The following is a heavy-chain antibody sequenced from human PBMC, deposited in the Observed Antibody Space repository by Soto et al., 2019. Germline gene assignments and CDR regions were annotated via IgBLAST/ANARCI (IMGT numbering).Heavy chain of an antibody. CDR1: GGSISSYY. J-gene: IGHJ4*02. CDR3: ARLEYYGSGSYYFLDY. Sequence: PSETLSLTCTVSGGSISSYYWTWIRQPPGKGLEWIGYIYYSGSTNYNPSLKSRVTISVDTSKNQFSLKLSSVTAADTAVYYCARLEYYGSGSYYFLDYWGQGTLVTVSS. D-gene: IGHD3-10*01. CDR2: IYYSGST. V-gene: IGHV4-59*08.